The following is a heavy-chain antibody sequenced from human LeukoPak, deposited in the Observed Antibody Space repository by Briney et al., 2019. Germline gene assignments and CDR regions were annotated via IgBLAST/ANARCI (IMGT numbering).Heavy chain of an antibody. V-gene: IGHV4-59*13. J-gene: IGHJ6*03. CDR2: ISYSGTT. CDR3: ARGPTIAYYYYYMDL. Sequence: SETLSLTCTVSGGSISDDYWTWIRQPPGKGLEWIGHISYSGTTNYNPSLKSRVTMSVDTSTSQFSLKLSSVTAADTAVYYCARGPTIAYYYYYMDLWGRGTTVTVSS. D-gene: IGHD6-13*01. CDR1: GGSISDDY.